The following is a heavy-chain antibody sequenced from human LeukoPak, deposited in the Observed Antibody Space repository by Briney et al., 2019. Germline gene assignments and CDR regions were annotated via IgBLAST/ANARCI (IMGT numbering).Heavy chain of an antibody. Sequence: GGSLRLSCVVSGITFSYAWMVWVRQAPGKGLEWVSAISGSGGSTYYADSAKGRFTISRDNSKNTLYLQMNSLRAEDTAVYYCAKDVWYDFWSPSAFDIWGQGTMVTVSS. J-gene: IGHJ3*02. CDR2: ISGSGGST. D-gene: IGHD3-3*01. CDR1: GITFSYAW. V-gene: IGHV3-23*01. CDR3: AKDVWYDFWSPSAFDI.